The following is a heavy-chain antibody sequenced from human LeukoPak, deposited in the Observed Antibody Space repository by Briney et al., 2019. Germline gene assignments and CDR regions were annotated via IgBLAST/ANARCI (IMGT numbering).Heavy chain of an antibody. CDR1: GGSISSYY. Sequence: SETLSLTCTVSGGSISSYYWSWIRQPPGKGLEWIGYLYYSGSTYYNPSLNSRVTISLDTSKNQFSLKLSSVTAADTAVYYCARYVWGSYPTFEDYWGQGTLVTVSS. CDR3: ARYVWGSYPTFEDY. CDR2: LYYSGST. V-gene: IGHV4-59*01. D-gene: IGHD3-16*02. J-gene: IGHJ4*02.